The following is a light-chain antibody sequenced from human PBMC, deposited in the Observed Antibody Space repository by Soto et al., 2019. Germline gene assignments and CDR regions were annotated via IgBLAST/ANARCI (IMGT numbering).Light chain of an antibody. CDR3: SSYKSSTSLDV. V-gene: IGLV2-14*01. CDR1: SSDVGGYNY. CDR2: EVS. Sequence: SALAQPASVSGSPGHSITISCTGTSSDVGGYNYVSWYQQHPGKAPKLMIYEVSNRPSGVSICFSGSKSGNTASLTISGLQAEDEADYYCSSYKSSTSLDVFGTGTKVTVL. J-gene: IGLJ1*01.